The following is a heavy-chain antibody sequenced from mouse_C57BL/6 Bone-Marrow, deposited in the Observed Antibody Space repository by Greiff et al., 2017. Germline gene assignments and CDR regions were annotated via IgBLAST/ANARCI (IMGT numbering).Heavy chain of an antibody. CDR1: GFTFSDYG. V-gene: IGHV5-15*01. Sequence: EVRVVESGGGLVQPGGSLKLSCAASGFTFSDYGMAWVRQAPRKGPEWVAFISNLAYSIYYADTVTGRFTISRENAKNTLYLEMSSLRSEDTAMYYCARRGNYYGFAYWGQGTLVTVSA. J-gene: IGHJ3*01. CDR3: ARRGNYYGFAY. CDR2: ISNLAYSI. D-gene: IGHD1-1*01.